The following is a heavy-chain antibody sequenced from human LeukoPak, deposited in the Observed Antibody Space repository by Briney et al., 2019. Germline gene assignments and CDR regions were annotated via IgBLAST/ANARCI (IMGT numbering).Heavy chain of an antibody. CDR3: AKDFLGSSKAFDT. V-gene: IGHV3-30*04. Sequence: GGSLRLSCAASGFTFSSYAMHWVRQAPGKGLEWVAVISYDGSNKYYADSVKGRFTISRDNSKNTLYLQMNSLRAEDTAVYYCAKDFLGSSKAFDTWGQGTMVTVSS. CDR2: ISYDGSNK. J-gene: IGHJ3*02. D-gene: IGHD3-3*01. CDR1: GFTFSSYA.